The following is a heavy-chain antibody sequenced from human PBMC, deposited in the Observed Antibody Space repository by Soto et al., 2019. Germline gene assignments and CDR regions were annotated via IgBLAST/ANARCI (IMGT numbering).Heavy chain of an antibody. Sequence: GASVKVSCKASGYTFTSYGISWVRQAPGQGLEWMGWISAYNGNTNYAQKLQGRVTMTTDTSTSTAYMELRSLRSDDTAVYYCARERFLEWLVSAYYYGMDVWGQGTTVTVSS. J-gene: IGHJ6*02. CDR2: ISAYNGNT. CDR3: ARERFLEWLVSAYYYGMDV. CDR1: GYTFTSYG. V-gene: IGHV1-18*04. D-gene: IGHD3-3*01.